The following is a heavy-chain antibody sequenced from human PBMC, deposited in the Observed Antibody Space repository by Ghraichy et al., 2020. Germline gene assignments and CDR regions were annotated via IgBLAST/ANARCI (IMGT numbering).Heavy chain of an antibody. J-gene: IGHJ4*02. CDR2: IYYSGST. CDR1: SGSISSYY. Sequence: SETLSLTCTVSSGSISSYYWSWIRQPPGKGLEWIGYIYYSGSTNYNPALKSRVTISLDTSKNQFSLKLSSVTAADTAVYYCARHSRVVTAIFDYWGQGTLVTVCS. V-gene: IGHV4-59*08. CDR3: ARHSRVVTAIFDY. D-gene: IGHD2-21*02.